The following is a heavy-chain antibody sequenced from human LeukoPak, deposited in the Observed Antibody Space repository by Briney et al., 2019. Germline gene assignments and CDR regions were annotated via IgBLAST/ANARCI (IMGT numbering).Heavy chain of an antibody. D-gene: IGHD2-2*01. CDR1: GGSISSYY. J-gene: IGHJ4*02. CDR2: IYHSGST. CDR3: ARGYCSSTSCYFSPGVSGFDY. V-gene: IGHV4-38-2*02. Sequence: SETLSLTCTVSGGSISSYYWSWIRQPPGKGLEWIGSIYHSGSTYYNPSLKSRVTISVDTSKNQFSLKLSSVTAADTAVYYCARGYCSSTSCYFSPGVSGFDYWGQGTLVTVSS.